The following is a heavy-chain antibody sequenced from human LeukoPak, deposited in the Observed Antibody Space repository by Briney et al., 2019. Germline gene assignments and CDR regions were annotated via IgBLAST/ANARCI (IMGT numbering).Heavy chain of an antibody. CDR1: GGTFSSYA. J-gene: IGHJ6*03. Sequence: SVKVSCKASGGTFSSYAISWVRQAPGQGLEWMGRIIPILGIANYAQKFQGRVTITTDESTSTAYMELSSLRSEDTAVYYCARGGVVPAAMSGGYYYYMDVWGKGTTVTVSS. CDR2: IIPILGIA. D-gene: IGHD2-2*01. CDR3: ARGGVVPAAMSGGYYYYMDV. V-gene: IGHV1-69*04.